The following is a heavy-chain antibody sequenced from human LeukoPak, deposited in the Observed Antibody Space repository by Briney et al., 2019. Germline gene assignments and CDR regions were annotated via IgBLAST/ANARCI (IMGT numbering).Heavy chain of an antibody. V-gene: IGHV4-30-2*01. J-gene: IGHJ1*01. Sequence: SETLSLTCTVSGGSISSGGYSWSWIRQPPGKGLEWIGYIYHSGSTYYNPSLKSRVTISVDRSKNQFSLKLSSVTAADTAVYYCARGETTVYFQHWGQGTLVTVSS. CDR1: GGSISSGGYS. CDR2: IYHSGST. D-gene: IGHD4-17*01. CDR3: ARGETTVYFQH.